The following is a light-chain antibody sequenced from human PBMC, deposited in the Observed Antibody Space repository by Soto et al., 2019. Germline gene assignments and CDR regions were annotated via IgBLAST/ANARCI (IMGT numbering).Light chain of an antibody. CDR1: QSVSSSY. Sequence: ETVFTKFQCTVSSHLGGRATLSCRARQSVSSSYLAWYQQKPGQAPRLLIDGASSRATGIPDRFSGSGSGTDFALTISSLQSKDFAVYCLQQYGSFLRTVGGGTKVDI. CDR2: GAS. V-gene: IGKV3-20*01. J-gene: IGKJ4*01. CDR3: QQYGSFLRT.